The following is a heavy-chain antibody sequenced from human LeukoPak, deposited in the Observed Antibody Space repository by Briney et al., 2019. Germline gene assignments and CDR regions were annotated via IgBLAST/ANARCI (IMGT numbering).Heavy chain of an antibody. CDR3: ARAGSSWSFDF. CDR2: TYYTGNT. CDR1: GVSISSYY. J-gene: IGHJ4*02. V-gene: IGHV4-59*01. Sequence: SETLSLTCTVSGVSISSYYWTWIRQPPGKGLEWIAYTYYTGNTNYSPSRKSRVTISVDTSKNQFSLKLSSVTSADTAVYYCARAGSSWSFDFWGQGTLVTVSS. D-gene: IGHD6-13*01.